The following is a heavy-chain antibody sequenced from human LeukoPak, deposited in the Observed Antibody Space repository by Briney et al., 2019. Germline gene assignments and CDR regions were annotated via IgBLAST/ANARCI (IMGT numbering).Heavy chain of an antibody. Sequence: GSLRLSCAASGFTFSSYAMSWVRQAPGKGLEWVSAISGSDGSTYYADSVKGRFTISRDNSKNTLYLQMNSLRAEDTAVYYCAKRLGIHKGVHDYWGQGTLVTVSS. CDR1: GFTFSSYA. CDR3: AKRLGIHKGVHDY. J-gene: IGHJ4*02. CDR2: ISGSDGST. V-gene: IGHV3-23*01. D-gene: IGHD7-27*01.